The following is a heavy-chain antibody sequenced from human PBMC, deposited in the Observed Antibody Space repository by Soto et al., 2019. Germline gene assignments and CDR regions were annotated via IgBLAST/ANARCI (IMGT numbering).Heavy chain of an antibody. J-gene: IGHJ4*02. V-gene: IGHV3-33*01. D-gene: IGHD6-13*01. CDR2: IWYDGSNK. CDR3: ARGASIAAAGTVFDY. Sequence: GGSLRLSCAASGFTFSSYGMHWVRQAPGKGLEWVAVIWYDGSNKYYVDSVKGRFTISRDNSKNTLYLQMNSLRAEDTAVYYCARGASIAAAGTVFDYWGQGTLVTVSS. CDR1: GFTFSSYG.